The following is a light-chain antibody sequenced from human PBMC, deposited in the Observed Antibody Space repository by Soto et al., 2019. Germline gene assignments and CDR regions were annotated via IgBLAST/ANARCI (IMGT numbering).Light chain of an antibody. CDR1: HDIRDH. CDR2: DAS. J-gene: IGKJ1*01. V-gene: IGKV1-33*01. CDR3: QQYNNWPGT. Sequence: DIQMTQSPSSLSASVGYRVTLTCQASHDIRDHLNWYQQKPGKPPKLLIYDASNLQTGVPSRFSGSGSGTEFTLTISSLQSEDFAVYYCQQYNNWPGTFGQGTKVDIK.